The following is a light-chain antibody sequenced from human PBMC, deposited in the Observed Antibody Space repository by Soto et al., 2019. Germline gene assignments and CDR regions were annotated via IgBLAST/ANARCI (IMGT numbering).Light chain of an antibody. CDR3: CSYAGSSLI. Sequence: QSVLTQPASVSGSPGQSITISCTGISSDVASYDLVSWYQQHPGKAPKLMIYDVSKRPSGVPDRFSGSKSGNTASLTISGLQAEDEADYYCCSYAGSSLIFGGGTKLTVL. V-gene: IGLV2-23*02. J-gene: IGLJ2*01. CDR2: DVS. CDR1: SSDVASYDL.